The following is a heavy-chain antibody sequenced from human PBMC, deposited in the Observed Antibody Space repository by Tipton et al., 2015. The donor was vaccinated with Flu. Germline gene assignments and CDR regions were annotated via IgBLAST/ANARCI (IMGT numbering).Heavy chain of an antibody. CDR1: GFTFSSYA. J-gene: IGHJ4*02. CDR2: ISYDGSNK. D-gene: IGHD2-15*01. V-gene: IGHV3-30*04. CDR3: ARDRYWGWLDY. Sequence: QLVQSGGGVVQPGRSLRLSCAASGFTFSSYAMHWVRQAPGKGLEWVAVISYDGSNKYYADSVKGRFTISRDNAKNSLYLQMNSLRAEDTAVYYCARDRYWGWLDYWGQGTLVTVSS.